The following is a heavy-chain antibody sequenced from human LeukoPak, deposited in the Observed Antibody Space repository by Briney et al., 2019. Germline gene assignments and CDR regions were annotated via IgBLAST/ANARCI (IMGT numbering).Heavy chain of an antibody. Sequence: NPSETLSLTCNVSGVSISSNCWSWIRQPPGKGLEWIGRIHTSGITNYSPSLKSRVTMSLDTSKNQFSLNLTSVTAADTAVYYCAREDSSTRGLDYWGQGTLVTFSS. J-gene: IGHJ4*02. CDR3: AREDSSTRGLDY. CDR1: GVSISSNC. D-gene: IGHD2-2*01. V-gene: IGHV4-4*07. CDR2: IHTSGIT.